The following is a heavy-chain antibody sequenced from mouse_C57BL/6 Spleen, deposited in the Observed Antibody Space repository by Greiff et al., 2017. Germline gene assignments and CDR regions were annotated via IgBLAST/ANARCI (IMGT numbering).Heavy chain of an antibody. CDR1: GYTFTSYW. J-gene: IGHJ4*01. Sequence: VQLQQPGAELVRPGSSVKLSCKASGYTFTSYWMHWVKQRPIQGLEWIGNIDPSDSETHYNQKFKDKATLTVDKSSSTAYMQLSSLTSEDSAVYYCARDYGHYNYAMDYWGQGTSVTVSS. CDR2: IDPSDSET. D-gene: IGHD2-1*01. CDR3: ARDYGHYNYAMDY. V-gene: IGHV1-52*01.